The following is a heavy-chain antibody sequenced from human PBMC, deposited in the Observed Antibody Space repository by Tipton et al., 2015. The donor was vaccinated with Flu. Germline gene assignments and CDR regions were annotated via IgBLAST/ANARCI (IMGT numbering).Heavy chain of an antibody. D-gene: IGHD2-15*01. CDR1: GYSFTSYW. J-gene: IGHJ6*02. Sequence: QLVQSGAEVKKPGESLKISCKGSGYSFTSYWIGRVRQMPGKGLEWMGIIYPGDSDTRYSPSFQGQVTISADKSISTAYLQGSSLKATDTAMYYCARGYCSGGSCNYVGYYGMDVWGQGTTFTVSS. CDR3: ARGYCSGGSCNYVGYYGMDV. CDR2: IYPGDSDT. V-gene: IGHV5-51*03.